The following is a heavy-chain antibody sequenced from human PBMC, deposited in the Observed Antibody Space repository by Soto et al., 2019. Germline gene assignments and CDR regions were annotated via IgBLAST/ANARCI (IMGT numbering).Heavy chain of an antibody. CDR2: VYYSGST. Sequence: QLQLQESGPRLVKPSETLSLTCTVSGGSISSSIYYWGWIRQPPGKGLEWIGNVYYSGSTYYNPSLQSRVTISVDTSMNQFSLRLNSVTASDTAVYYCARRLAVTGTLEYYFDYWGQGSLVTVSS. CDR1: GGSISSSIYY. D-gene: IGHD6-19*01. V-gene: IGHV4-39*01. J-gene: IGHJ4*02. CDR3: ARRLAVTGTLEYYFDY.